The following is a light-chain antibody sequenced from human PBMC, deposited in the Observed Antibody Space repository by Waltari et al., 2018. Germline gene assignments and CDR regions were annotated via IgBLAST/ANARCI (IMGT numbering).Light chain of an antibody. V-gene: IGKV3-20*01. CDR2: DAA. Sequence: FVLTQSPGTLPLSPGERVTLSCRASQSVSSNYLAWYQQKPGQAPRLLSYDAANRASGIADRFSGSGSGTDFTLTISRLEPEDVAVYYCQQYGRSPWTFGQGTKVEIK. CDR1: QSVSSNY. CDR3: QQYGRSPWT. J-gene: IGKJ1*01.